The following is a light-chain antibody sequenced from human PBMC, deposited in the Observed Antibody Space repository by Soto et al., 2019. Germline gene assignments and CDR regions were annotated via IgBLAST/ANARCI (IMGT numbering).Light chain of an antibody. Sequence: DIQMTQSPPSLSASVGDRVTITCQASHDIGNSLNWYQHKPGKAPKLVIYDAYNLETGVPSTFSGSGFGTDFTLTISSLQPEDFATYYCQQSHSTPTFGGGTKVDIK. J-gene: IGKJ4*01. V-gene: IGKV1-39*01. CDR2: DAY. CDR3: QQSHSTPT. CDR1: HDIGNS.